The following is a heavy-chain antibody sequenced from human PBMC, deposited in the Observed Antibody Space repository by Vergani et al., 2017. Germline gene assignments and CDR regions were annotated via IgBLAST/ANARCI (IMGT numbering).Heavy chain of an antibody. CDR1: GFTFDNYA. CDR3: ARVLGMAWFDP. CDR2: ISWNGGSV. V-gene: IGHV3-9*01. Sequence: EVQLVESGGGLVQPGRSLRLSCAASGFTFDNYAIHWVRQAPGKGLEWVSGISWNGGSVGYADSVKGRFTISRDNAKNSLFLQMNSLRAEDTALYYCARVLGMAWFDPWGQGTLVTVSS. J-gene: IGHJ5*02. D-gene: IGHD7-27*01.